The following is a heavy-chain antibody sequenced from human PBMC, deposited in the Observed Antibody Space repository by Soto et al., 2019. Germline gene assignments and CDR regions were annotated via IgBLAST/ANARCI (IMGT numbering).Heavy chain of an antibody. CDR3: AREKAYYDFWSGYYGSGELDY. D-gene: IGHD3-3*01. CDR2: IYHSGST. J-gene: IGHJ4*02. CDR1: GYSISSGYY. V-gene: IGHV4-38-2*02. Sequence: PSETLSLTCAVSGYSISSGYYWGWIRQPPGKGLEWIGSIYHSGSTYYNPSLKSRVTISVDTSKNQFSLKLSSVTAADTAVYYCAREKAYYDFWSGYYGSGELDYWGQGTLVTVSS.